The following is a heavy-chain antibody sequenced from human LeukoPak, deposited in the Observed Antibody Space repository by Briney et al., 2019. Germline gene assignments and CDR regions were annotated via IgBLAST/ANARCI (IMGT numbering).Heavy chain of an antibody. CDR2: INSDGSST. V-gene: IGHV3-74*01. D-gene: IGHD6-13*01. Sequence: PGGSLRLSCAASGFTFSSYWMHWVRQAPGKGLVWVSRINSDGSSTSYADSVKGRFTISRDNAKNTLYLQMNSLRAEHTAVYYCAKAPSSRIAAAGTYAFDIWGQGTMVTVSS. CDR1: GFTFSSYW. J-gene: IGHJ3*02. CDR3: AKAPSSRIAAAGTYAFDI.